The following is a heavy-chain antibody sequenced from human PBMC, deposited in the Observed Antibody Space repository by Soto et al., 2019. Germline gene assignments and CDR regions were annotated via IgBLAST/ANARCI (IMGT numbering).Heavy chain of an antibody. V-gene: IGHV1-18*01. CDR1: GYTFTSHA. CDR2: ISTYSGKR. CDR3: ARDHSISRFDY. Sequence: ASVKVSCKASGYTFTSHAVSWLRQAPGQGLEWMGWISTYSGKRNYAQKFQDRVTFSSVTSTSTVYMELSGLRSDDTAVYYCARDHSISRFDYWGQGTLVTVSS. J-gene: IGHJ4*02. D-gene: IGHD2-2*01.